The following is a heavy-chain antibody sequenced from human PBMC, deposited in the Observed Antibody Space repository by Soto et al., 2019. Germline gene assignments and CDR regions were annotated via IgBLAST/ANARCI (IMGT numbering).Heavy chain of an antibody. J-gene: IGHJ4*02. CDR3: ERGPNDYYDNRGNYFLYQ. V-gene: IGHV1-18*01. Sequence: QVQLVQSGAEVKQPGASMKVSCKASGYTFTTYGMSWVRQAPGQGLDWMGWISTYNGNTKYAESLQGRVSMTTDTTTRTAYMELKSRTSADTSVYYCERGPNDYYDNRGNYFLYQWCPGTIVPVSS. CDR1: GYTFTTYG. CDR2: ISTYNGNT. D-gene: IGHD3-22*01.